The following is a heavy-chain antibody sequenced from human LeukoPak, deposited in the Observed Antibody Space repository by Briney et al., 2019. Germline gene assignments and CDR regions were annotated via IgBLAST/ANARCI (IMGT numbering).Heavy chain of an antibody. CDR1: GFTFSNYA. CDR2: VWYDGGNK. D-gene: IGHD3-10*01. V-gene: IGHV3-33*08. Sequence: GGSLRLSCAASGFTFSNYAMHWVRQAPGKGLEWVTIVWYDGGNKYYADSMKGRFTISRDNSKNTLYLQMNSLRAVDTAVYYCARDPYGSGLYFDYWGQGTLVTVSS. J-gene: IGHJ4*02. CDR3: ARDPYGSGLYFDY.